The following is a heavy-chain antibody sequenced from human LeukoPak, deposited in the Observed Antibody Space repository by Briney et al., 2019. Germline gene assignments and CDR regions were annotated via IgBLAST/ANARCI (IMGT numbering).Heavy chain of an antibody. CDR1: GGSFSGYY. V-gene: IGHV4-34*01. Sequence: SETLSHTCAVYGGSFSGYYWSWIRQPPGKGLEWIGEINHSGSTNYNPSLKSRVTISVDTSKNQFSLKLSSVTAADTAVYYCARVSRYWGQGTLVTVSS. CDR3: ARVSRY. J-gene: IGHJ4*02. CDR2: INHSGST.